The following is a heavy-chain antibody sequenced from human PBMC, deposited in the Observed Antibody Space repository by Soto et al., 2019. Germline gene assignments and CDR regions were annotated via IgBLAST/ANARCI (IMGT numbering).Heavy chain of an antibody. CDR3: ARRAPQLGYYYGMDV. CDR2: IYPGDSDT. Sequence: PGESLKISCKGSGYSFTSYWIGWVRQMPGKGLEWMGIIYPGDSDTRYSPSFQGQVTISADKSISTAYLQWSSLKASDTATYYCARRAPQLGYYYGMDVWGQGTTVTVSS. D-gene: IGHD6-6*01. V-gene: IGHV5-51*01. CDR1: GYSFTSYW. J-gene: IGHJ6*02.